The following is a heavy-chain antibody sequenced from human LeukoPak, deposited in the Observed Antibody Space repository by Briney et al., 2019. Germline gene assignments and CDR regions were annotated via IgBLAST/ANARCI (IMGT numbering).Heavy chain of an antibody. CDR3: ARAAMVRGVDYFDS. Sequence: PGGSLRLSCAASGFTFSGNSMNWVRQAPGKGLEWVSYISSSGSTTYYADSVKGRFTISRDNSKNTLYLQMNSLRAEDTAVYYCARAAMVRGVDYFDSWGQGTLVTVSS. D-gene: IGHD3-10*01. V-gene: IGHV3-48*01. J-gene: IGHJ4*02. CDR1: GFTFSGNS. CDR2: ISSSGSTT.